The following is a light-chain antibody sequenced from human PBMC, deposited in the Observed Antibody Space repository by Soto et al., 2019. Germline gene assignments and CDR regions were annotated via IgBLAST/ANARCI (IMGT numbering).Light chain of an antibody. CDR1: SSDVGVYNY. Sequence: QSVLTQPASVSGSPGQSITISCTGTSSDVGVYNYVSWYQQHPGKAPKLMIYEVSNRPSGVSNRFSGSKSGNTASLTISGRQAEDEADYYCSSYTSSSTLVFGGGTKLTVL. CDR3: SSYTSSSTLV. V-gene: IGLV2-14*01. J-gene: IGLJ2*01. CDR2: EVS.